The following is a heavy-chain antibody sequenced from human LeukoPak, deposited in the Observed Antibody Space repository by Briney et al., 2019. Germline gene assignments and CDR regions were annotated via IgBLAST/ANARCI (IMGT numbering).Heavy chain of an antibody. CDR1: GYTFTSYD. J-gene: IGHJ6*03. CDR2: MNPNSGNT. D-gene: IGHD6-6*01. CDR3: ARGGRDSSSYYYYYYMDV. V-gene: IGHV1-8*02. Sequence: ASVKVSCKASGYTFTSYDINWVRQATGQGLEWMGWMNPNSGNTGYAQKFQGRVTITRNTSISTAYMELSSLRSEDTAVYYCARGGRDSSSYYYYYYMDVWGKGTTVTVSS.